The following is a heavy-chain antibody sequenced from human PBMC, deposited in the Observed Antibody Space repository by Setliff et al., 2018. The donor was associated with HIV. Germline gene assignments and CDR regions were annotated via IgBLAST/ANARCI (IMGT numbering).Heavy chain of an antibody. Sequence: GASVKVSCKASSYTFTSYGISWVRQAPGQGLEWMGWISAYSGNTNYAQKLQGRVTMTTDTSTSTAYMELRSLISDDTAVYYCARVAWYYSFWSGLGDVLDIWGQGTMVTVSS. CDR2: ISAYSGNT. J-gene: IGHJ3*02. V-gene: IGHV1-18*01. CDR3: ARVAWYYSFWSGLGDVLDI. D-gene: IGHD3-3*01. CDR1: SYTFTSYG.